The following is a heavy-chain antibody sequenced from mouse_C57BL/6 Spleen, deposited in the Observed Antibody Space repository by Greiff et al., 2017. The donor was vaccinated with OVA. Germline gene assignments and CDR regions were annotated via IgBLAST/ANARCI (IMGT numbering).Heavy chain of an antibody. J-gene: IGHJ1*03. CDR2: ISYDGSN. V-gene: IGHV3-6*01. D-gene: IGHD2-4*01. Sequence: ESGPGLVKPSQSLSLTCSVTGYSITSGYYWNWIRQFPGNKLEWMGYISYDGSNNYNPSLKNRISITRDTSKNQFFLKLNSVTTEDTATYYCASVYDYDGRWYFDVWGTGTTVTVSS. CDR3: ASVYDYDGRWYFDV. CDR1: GYSITSGYY.